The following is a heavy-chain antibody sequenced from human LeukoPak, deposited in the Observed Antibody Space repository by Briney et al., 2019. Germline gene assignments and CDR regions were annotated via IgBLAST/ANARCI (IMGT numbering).Heavy chain of an antibody. J-gene: IGHJ5*02. CDR1: GFTFSSYH. CDR2: ISGNGGST. CDR3: ALHHGSYYLGRWFDP. Sequence: GGSLRLSCAASGFTFSSYHMSWVRQAPGKGLEWVSGISGNGGSTNYADSVKGRFTISRDYSKNTLYLQMNSLRAEDTAVYYCALHHGSYYLGRWFDPRGQGTLVTV. D-gene: IGHD1-26*01. V-gene: IGHV3-23*01.